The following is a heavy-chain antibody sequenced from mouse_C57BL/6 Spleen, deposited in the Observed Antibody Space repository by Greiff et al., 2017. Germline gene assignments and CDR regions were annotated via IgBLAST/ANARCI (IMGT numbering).Heavy chain of an antibody. J-gene: IGHJ4*01. Sequence: EVKLVESGGGLVQPGGSLKLSCAASGFTFSDYYMYWVRQTPEKRLEWVAYISNGGGSTYYPDTVKGRFTISRDNAKNPLYLQMSRLKSEDTAMYYCARPIYYGSSYGAMDYWGQGTSVTVSS. CDR2: ISNGGGST. D-gene: IGHD1-1*01. CDR3: ARPIYYGSSYGAMDY. CDR1: GFTFSDYY. V-gene: IGHV5-12*01.